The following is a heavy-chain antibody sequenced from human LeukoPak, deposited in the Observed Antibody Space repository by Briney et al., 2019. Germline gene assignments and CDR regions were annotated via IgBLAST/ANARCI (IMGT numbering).Heavy chain of an antibody. V-gene: IGHV4-4*07. CDR1: GVSISSYY. CDR3: AREWDGASVWFDP. J-gene: IGHJ5*02. Sequence: PSETLSLTCTVSGVSISSYYWSWIRQSAGKGLEWIGRIYVSGTTNYNPSLESGATMSVVTSKNQFSLKLTSVTATDTAVYYCAREWDGASVWFDPWGQGTLVTVSS. D-gene: IGHD1-26*01. CDR2: IYVSGTT.